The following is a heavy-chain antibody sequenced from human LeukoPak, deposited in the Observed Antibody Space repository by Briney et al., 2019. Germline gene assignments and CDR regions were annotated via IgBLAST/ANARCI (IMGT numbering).Heavy chain of an antibody. CDR2: INPNSGGT. CDR1: GYTFTGYY. Sequence: GASVKVSCKASGYTFTGYYMHWVRQAPGRGLEWMGWINPNSGGTNYAQKFQGRVTMTRDTSISTAYMELSRLRSDDTAVYYCARVKGRWLQFPFLGYWGQGTLVTVSS. D-gene: IGHD5-24*01. V-gene: IGHV1-2*02. CDR3: ARVKGRWLQFPFLGY. J-gene: IGHJ4*02.